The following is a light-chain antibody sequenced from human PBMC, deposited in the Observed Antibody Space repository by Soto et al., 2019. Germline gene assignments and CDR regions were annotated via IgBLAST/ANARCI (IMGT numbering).Light chain of an antibody. CDR1: QSFSSTY. V-gene: IGKV3-20*01. CDR2: GAS. CDR3: QQYSSSPIT. Sequence: EIVLTQAPGTLALSPGEIATLSCRASQSFSSTYLSWYQQKPGQAPRLLIYGASSRATGIPDRFSGGGSGTDFSLTISRLDPEDFAVYYCQQYSSSPITFGQGTRLEIK. J-gene: IGKJ5*01.